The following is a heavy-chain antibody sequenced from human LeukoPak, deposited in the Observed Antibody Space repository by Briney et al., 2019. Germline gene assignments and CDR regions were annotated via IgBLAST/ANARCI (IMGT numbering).Heavy chain of an antibody. CDR3: ARDTRRYYYDSNSYYSFYNWFDR. J-gene: IGHJ5*02. D-gene: IGHD3-22*01. CDR2: IYSGGST. Sequence: GGSLRLSCAASGFTGSSNYMSWVRQAPGKGLEWVSAIYSGGSTYYTDSVKGRFTISRDNSKNTLYLQMNSLRAEDTAVYYCARDTRRYYYDSNSYYSFYNWFDRWGQGTLVTVSS. CDR1: GFTGSSNY. V-gene: IGHV3-53*01.